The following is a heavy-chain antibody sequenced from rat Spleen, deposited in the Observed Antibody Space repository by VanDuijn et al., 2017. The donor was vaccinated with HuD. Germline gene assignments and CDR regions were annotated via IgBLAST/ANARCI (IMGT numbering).Heavy chain of an antibody. CDR1: GFTFSNFD. CDR3: TSRWDGFVY. J-gene: IGHJ3*01. D-gene: IGHD5-1*01. CDR2: IRSRGGST. Sequence: EVQLVESGGGLVQPGRSLKLSCAVSGFTFSNFDMSWVRQAPTKGLEWVASIRSRGGSTYYRDSVKGRFTVSRDNAKSTLYLQMDSLRSEDTATYYCTSRWDGFVYWGQGTLVTVSS. V-gene: IGHV5-27*01.